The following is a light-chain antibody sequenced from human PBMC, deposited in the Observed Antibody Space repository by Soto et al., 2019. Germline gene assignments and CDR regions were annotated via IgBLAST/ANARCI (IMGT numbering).Light chain of an antibody. CDR3: QQYNNWPPLT. Sequence: IVMTQSPATLSVSPGERATLSCRASQSVSSNLAWYQQKPGQAPRLLIYGASTRATGIPARFSGSGSGTKFTLTISSLQSEDFAFYYCQQYNNWPPLTFGQGTKV. J-gene: IGKJ1*01. CDR1: QSVSSN. CDR2: GAS. V-gene: IGKV3-15*01.